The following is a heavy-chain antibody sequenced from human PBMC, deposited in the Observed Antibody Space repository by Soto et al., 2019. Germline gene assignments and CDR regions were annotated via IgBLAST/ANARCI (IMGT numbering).Heavy chain of an antibody. CDR2: INHSGST. J-gene: IGHJ4*02. D-gene: IGHD3-22*01. V-gene: IGHV4-34*01. CDR3: ARGTSYYDSSGYYFDY. Sequence: QVQLQQWGAGLLKPSETLSLTCAVYGGSFSGYYWSWIRQPPGKGLEWIGEINHSGSTNYNPSLKSRVTISVDTSKNQFSLKLSSVTAADTAVYYCARGTSYYDSSGYYFDYWGQGTLVTVSS. CDR1: GGSFSGYY.